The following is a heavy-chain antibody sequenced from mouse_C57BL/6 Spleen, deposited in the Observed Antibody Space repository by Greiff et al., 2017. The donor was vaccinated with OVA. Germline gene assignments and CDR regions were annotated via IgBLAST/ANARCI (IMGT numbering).Heavy chain of an antibody. D-gene: IGHD1-1*01. V-gene: IGHV1-55*01. J-gene: IGHJ3*01. CDR3: ASLYCGSSSFAY. CDR2: IYPGSGST. Sequence: QVQLQQPGAELVKPGASVKMSCKASGYTFTSYWITWVKQRPGQGLEWIGDIYPGSGSTNYNEKFKSKATLTVDTSSSTAYMQLSSLTSEDSAVYYCASLYCGSSSFAYWGQGTLVTVSA. CDR1: GYTFTSYW.